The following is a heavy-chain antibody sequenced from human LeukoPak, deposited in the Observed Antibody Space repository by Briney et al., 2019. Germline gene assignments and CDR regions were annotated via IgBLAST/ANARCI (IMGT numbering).Heavy chain of an antibody. Sequence: GGSLRLSCAASGFTFSSYSMNWVRQAPGKGLEWVSSISSSSSYIYYADSMKGRFTISRDNAKNSLYLQMNSLRAEDTAVYYCARDWAGYGMDVWGQGTTVTVSS. D-gene: IGHD6-19*01. J-gene: IGHJ6*02. V-gene: IGHV3-21*01. CDR3: ARDWAGYGMDV. CDR2: ISSSSSYI. CDR1: GFTFSSYS.